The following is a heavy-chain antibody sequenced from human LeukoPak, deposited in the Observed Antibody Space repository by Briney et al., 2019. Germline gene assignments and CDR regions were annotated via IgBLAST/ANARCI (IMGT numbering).Heavy chain of an antibody. Sequence: ASVKISCKASGYTFTSYDINWVRQATGQGLEWMGWMNPNSGNTGYAQKFQGRVTMTRNTSISTAYMELSSLRSEDTAVYYCARDFWSGYYMDVWGKGTTVTVPS. CDR1: GYTFTSYD. D-gene: IGHD3-3*01. V-gene: IGHV1-8*01. J-gene: IGHJ6*03. CDR2: MNPNSGNT. CDR3: ARDFWSGYYMDV.